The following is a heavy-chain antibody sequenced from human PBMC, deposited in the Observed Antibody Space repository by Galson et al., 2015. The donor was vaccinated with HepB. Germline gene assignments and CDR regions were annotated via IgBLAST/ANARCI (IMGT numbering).Heavy chain of an antibody. V-gene: IGHV3-23*01. CDR1: GFIFRHHA. CDR3: VKEGAWFGGDWFDP. J-gene: IGHJ5*02. D-gene: IGHD3-16*01. CDR2: INGRGSTT. Sequence: SLRLSCAGSGFIFRHHAMAWIRQAPGKGLEWVSGINGRGSTTYYSDAVKGRFSISRDNSENTVFLQMDNLKVDDTATYYCVKEGAWFGGDWFDPWGQGTLVTV.